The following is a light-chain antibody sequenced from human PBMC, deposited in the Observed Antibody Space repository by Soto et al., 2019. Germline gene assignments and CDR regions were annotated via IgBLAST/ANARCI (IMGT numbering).Light chain of an antibody. CDR1: QSVSSN. CDR3: QQYNNWPLT. Sequence: IVVTQWPATLSVSPGNSTTLSCRASQSVSSNLAWYQHKPGQAPRLLIYGASTSSTGIPARFSGSGSGTESTLTISRLHSEDVANYYWQQYNNWPLTFGQGPNVDI. CDR2: GAS. V-gene: IGKV3-15*01. J-gene: IGKJ1*01.